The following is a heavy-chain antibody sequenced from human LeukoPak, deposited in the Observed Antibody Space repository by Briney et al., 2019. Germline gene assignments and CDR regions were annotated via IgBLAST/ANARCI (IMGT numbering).Heavy chain of an antibody. Sequence: GGSLRLSCAASGFIFNDYAMHWVRQAPRKGLEWVAGISWNSGTIAYADSVKGRFTISRDNAKNSLYLQMNSLRPEDMAFYFCAKVAAYSSGWYDSWGQGTLVTVSS. J-gene: IGHJ5*01. CDR3: AKVAAYSSGWYDS. V-gene: IGHV3-9*03. CDR1: GFIFNDYA. D-gene: IGHD6-19*01. CDR2: ISWNSGTI.